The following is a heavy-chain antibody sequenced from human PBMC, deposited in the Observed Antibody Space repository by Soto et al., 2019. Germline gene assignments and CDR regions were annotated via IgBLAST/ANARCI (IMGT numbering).Heavy chain of an antibody. CDR3: AKDRGVVVAAR. CDR1: GFTFSSYG. D-gene: IGHD2-15*01. Sequence: ESGGGVVQPGRSLRLSCAASGFTFSSYGMHWVRQAPGKGLEWVAVISYDGSNKYYADSVKGRFTISRDNSKNTLYLQMNSLRAEDTAVYYCAKDRGVVVAARWGQGTLVTVSS. V-gene: IGHV3-30*18. CDR2: ISYDGSNK. J-gene: IGHJ4*02.